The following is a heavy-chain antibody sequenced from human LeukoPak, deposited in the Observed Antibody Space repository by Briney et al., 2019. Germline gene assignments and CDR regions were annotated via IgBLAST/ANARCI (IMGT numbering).Heavy chain of an antibody. CDR2: IRADGATT. Sequence: PGGSLGLSCAASGFTLGDYDMHWVRQAPGKGLEWVSLIRADGATTRYTDSVKGRFTISRDNSKDSLYLQMNSLRTEDTALYYCARDNTGSYEYWGQGTLVTVSP. V-gene: IGHV3-43*02. CDR3: ARDNTGSYEY. CDR1: GFTLGDYD. D-gene: IGHD1-26*01. J-gene: IGHJ4*02.